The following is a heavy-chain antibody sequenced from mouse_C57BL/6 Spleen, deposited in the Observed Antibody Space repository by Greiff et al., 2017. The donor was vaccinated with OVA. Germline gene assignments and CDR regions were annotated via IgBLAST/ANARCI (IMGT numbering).Heavy chain of an antibody. Sequence: QVQLQQPGAELVKPGASVKMSCKASGYTFTSYWITWVKQRPGQGLEWIGDIYPGSGSTKYNEKFKSKATLTVDTSSSTAYMQLSSLTSEDSAVYYFARKYYVPGYFDYWGQGTTLTVSS. J-gene: IGHJ2*01. D-gene: IGHD1-1*02. CDR2: IYPGSGST. CDR3: ARKYYVPGYFDY. V-gene: IGHV1-55*01. CDR1: GYTFTSYW.